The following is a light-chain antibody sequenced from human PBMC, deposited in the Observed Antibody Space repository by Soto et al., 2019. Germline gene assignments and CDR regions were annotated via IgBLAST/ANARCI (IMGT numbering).Light chain of an antibody. CDR1: RSNIGARYD. Sequence: QSVLTQPPSVSGAPGRRVTISCTGSRSNIGARYDVHWYQQLPGTAPKLLIYANNNRPSGVPDRFSGSKTGTSASLAITGLQAEDEADYFCQSYDSSLSGVVFGGGTKLTVL. J-gene: IGLJ2*01. CDR2: ANN. CDR3: QSYDSSLSGVV. V-gene: IGLV1-40*01.